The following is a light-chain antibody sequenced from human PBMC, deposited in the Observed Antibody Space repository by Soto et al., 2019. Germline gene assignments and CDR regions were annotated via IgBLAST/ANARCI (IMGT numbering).Light chain of an antibody. CDR3: SSYTSSGTYV. Sequence: QSVLTQPASVSGSPGQSITISCTGTSSDVGNYKYVSWYQQHPGKAPKLMIYEVSNRPSGVSNRFSGSKSSNTASLTISGLQAEDETDYYCSSYTSSGTYVFGTGTKVTVL. CDR2: EVS. CDR1: SSDVGNYKY. J-gene: IGLJ1*01. V-gene: IGLV2-14*01.